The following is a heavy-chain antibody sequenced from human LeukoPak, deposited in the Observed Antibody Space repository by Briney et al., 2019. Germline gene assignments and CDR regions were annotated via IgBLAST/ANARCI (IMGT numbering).Heavy chain of an antibody. V-gene: IGHV1-18*01. CDR3: ARQVDTTMALPDY. CDR1: GYTFTSYD. Sequence: ASVKVSCKTSGYTFTSYDVSWVRQAPGQRLEWMGWISTYNYNTNYAQKFRGRVTLTKDTSTSTVYMELRSLRSDDTAIYYCARQVDTTMALPDYWGQGTLVTVSS. J-gene: IGHJ4*02. CDR2: ISTYNYNT. D-gene: IGHD5-18*01.